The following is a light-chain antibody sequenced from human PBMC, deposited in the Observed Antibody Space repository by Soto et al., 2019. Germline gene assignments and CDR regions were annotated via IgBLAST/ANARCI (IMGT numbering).Light chain of an antibody. CDR2: LGS. V-gene: IGKV2-28*01. Sequence: DIVMTQSPLSLPVTPGEPASISCRSSQSLLHRNGYTYLDWYVQKPGQSPQVLIYLGSLRASGVPDRFSGSGSGTDFTLQISRVEAEDVGVYYCMQALQAPLTFGGGTRMEIK. CDR1: QSLLHRNGYTY. J-gene: IGKJ4*01. CDR3: MQALQAPLT.